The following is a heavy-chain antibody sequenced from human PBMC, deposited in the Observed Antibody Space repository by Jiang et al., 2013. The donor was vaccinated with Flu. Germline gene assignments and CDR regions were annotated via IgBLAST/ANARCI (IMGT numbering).Heavy chain of an antibody. Sequence: SGYTFTGYYMHWVRQAPGQGLEWMGWINPNSGGTNYAQKFQGWVTMTRDTSISTAYMELSRLRSDDTAVYYCARDLGGTTFDYWGQGTLVTVSS. J-gene: IGHJ4*02. CDR2: INPNSGGT. CDR1: GYTFTGYY. CDR3: ARDLGGTTFDY. D-gene: IGHD1-7*01. V-gene: IGHV1-2*04.